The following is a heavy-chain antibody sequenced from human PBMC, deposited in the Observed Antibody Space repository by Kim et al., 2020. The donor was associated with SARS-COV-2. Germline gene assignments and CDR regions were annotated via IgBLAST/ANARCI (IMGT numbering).Heavy chain of an antibody. CDR1: GFTFSSYW. CDR3: AKGGRTNCYG. V-gene: IGHV3-74*01. J-gene: IGHJ1*01. Sequence: GGSLRLSCAASGFTFSSYWMHWVRQAPGKGLVWVSRINDAGSSTSYADSVKGRFTISRDNVKNTLYLEMNSLRAEDTAVYYCAKGGRTNCYGWCQGTLVT. D-gene: IGHD2-2*01. CDR2: INDAGSST.